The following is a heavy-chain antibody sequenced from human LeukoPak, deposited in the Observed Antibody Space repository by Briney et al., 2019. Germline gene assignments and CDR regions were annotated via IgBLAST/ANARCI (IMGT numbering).Heavy chain of an antibody. CDR2: INHSGST. Sequence: SETLSLTCAVYGGSFSGYYWSWIRQPPGKGLEWIGEINHSGSTNYNPSLKSRVTISVDTSKNQFSLKLSSVTAADTAVYYCARGRKQVVAATRLDYFDYWGQGTLVTVSS. CDR1: GGSFSGYY. CDR3: ARGRKQVVAATRLDYFDY. V-gene: IGHV4-34*01. D-gene: IGHD2-15*01. J-gene: IGHJ4*02.